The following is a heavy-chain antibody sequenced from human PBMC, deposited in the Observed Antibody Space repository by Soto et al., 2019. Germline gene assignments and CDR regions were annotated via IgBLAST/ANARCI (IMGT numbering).Heavy chain of an antibody. CDR3: ARGQVVAAQH. J-gene: IGHJ4*02. CDR1: GGSINSYS. CDR2: IYHSGST. Sequence: SETLSLTCSVSGGSINSYSWSWIRQPPGKGLEWIGYIYHSGSTYYNPSLKSRVTISVDRSKNQFSLKLSSVTAADTAVYYCARGQVVAAQHWGQGTLVTVSS. D-gene: IGHD2-15*01. V-gene: IGHV4-30-2*01.